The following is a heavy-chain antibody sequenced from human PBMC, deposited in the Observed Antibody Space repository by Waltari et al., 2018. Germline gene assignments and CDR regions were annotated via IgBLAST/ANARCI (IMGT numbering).Heavy chain of an antibody. CDR1: GFTFGRFW. V-gene: IGHV3-74*01. J-gene: IGHJ4*02. CDR2: ISDDGSRI. D-gene: IGHD2-2*01. CDR3: VRGFSTSPSSY. Sequence: EVQLVESGGGLVQPGESLRLSCAASGFTFGRFWMPWVRQVSGKGLVWVSSISDDGSRIGYADSVKGRFTISRDNAKNTLYLQMNRLRGDDTAVYYCVRGFSTSPSSYWDQGALVTVSS.